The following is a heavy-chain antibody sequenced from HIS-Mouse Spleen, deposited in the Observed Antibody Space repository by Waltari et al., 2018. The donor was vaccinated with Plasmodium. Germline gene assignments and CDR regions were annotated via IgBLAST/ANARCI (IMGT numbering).Heavy chain of an antibody. Sequence: QVQLQQWGAGLLKPSETLSLTCAVYGGSFSGSYWSLIRQPPGKGLEGIGDNQHRGSTNYHPAIKDRVTISVDTSKNKFSLKRSSVTAADTAVYYCARGRRDGYNPDAFDIWGQGTMVTVSS. J-gene: IGHJ3*02. CDR3: ARGRRDGYNPDAFDI. CDR2: NQHRGST. V-gene: IGHV4-34*01. D-gene: IGHD5-12*01. CDR1: GGSFSGSY.